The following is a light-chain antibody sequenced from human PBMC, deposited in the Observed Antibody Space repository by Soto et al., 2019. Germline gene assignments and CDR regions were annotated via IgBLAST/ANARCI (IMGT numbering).Light chain of an antibody. V-gene: IGKV2-30*01. CDR3: VQGTHWPWT. Sequence: DVVMTQSPLSLSVTLGQPASISCRSSQGLVYSDGNTFLNWFHQRPGQSPRRLIYQVSNRDSGVPDRFSGRGSGSDYKLTISRVEAEDVGLYYCVQGTHWPWTFGQGTKVEIK. CDR1: QGLVYSDGNTF. CDR2: QVS. J-gene: IGKJ1*01.